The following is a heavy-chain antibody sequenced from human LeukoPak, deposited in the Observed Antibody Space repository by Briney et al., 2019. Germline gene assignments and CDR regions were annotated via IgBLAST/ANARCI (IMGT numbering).Heavy chain of an antibody. CDR1: GFTFSSYD. V-gene: IGHV3-13*01. Sequence: PGGSLRLSCAASGFTFSSYDMHWVRQAPGKGLEWVSAIGTAGDTYYPGSVKGRFTISRENAKNSLYLQMNSLRAEDTAVYYCARANKRSSGWYYYYGMDVWGQGTTVTVSS. J-gene: IGHJ6*02. D-gene: IGHD6-19*01. CDR2: IGTAGDT. CDR3: ARANKRSSGWYYYYGMDV.